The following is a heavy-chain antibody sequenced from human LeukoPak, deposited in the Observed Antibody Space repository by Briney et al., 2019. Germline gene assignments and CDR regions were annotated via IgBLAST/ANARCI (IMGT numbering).Heavy chain of an antibody. CDR2: INPNSGGT. D-gene: IGHD4-17*01. V-gene: IGHV1-2*06. CDR3: ARDNYGDYERDWFDP. Sequence: ASVKVSCEASGYTFTGYYMHWVRQAPGQGLEWMGRINPNSGGTNYAQKFQGRVTMTRDTSISTAYMELSRLRSDDTAVYYCARDNYGDYERDWFDPWGQGTLVTVSS. J-gene: IGHJ5*02. CDR1: GYTFTGYY.